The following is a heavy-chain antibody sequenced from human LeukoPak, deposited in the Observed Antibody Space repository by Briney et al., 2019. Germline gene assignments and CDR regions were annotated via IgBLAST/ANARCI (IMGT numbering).Heavy chain of an antibody. V-gene: IGHV3-48*03. CDR2: ISSNGNGI. CDR3: ARDLTRFDA. Sequence: GGSLRLSCAASGFIFSKDEMNWVRQSPGKGLEWVAYISSNGNGIYYAVSVKGRFTISRDNTKNSLDLQMNSLRVDDTATYYCARDLTRFDAWGQGILVTVSS. CDR1: GFIFSKDE. J-gene: IGHJ5*02. D-gene: IGHD3-10*01.